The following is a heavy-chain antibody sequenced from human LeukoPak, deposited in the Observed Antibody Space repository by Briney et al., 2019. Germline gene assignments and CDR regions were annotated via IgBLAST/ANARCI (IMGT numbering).Heavy chain of an antibody. J-gene: IGHJ4*02. CDR2: ISPTTGST. CDR3: ARERLGDLGYCSGGSCYGPFDY. CDR1: GYTFTSYY. V-gene: IGHV1-46*01. D-gene: IGHD2-15*01. Sequence: ASVKVSCKASGYTFTSYYIHWVRQAPGEGLEWMGIISPTTGSTSYAQKFQGRVTMTRDTSTSTVYMELSSLRSEDTAVYYCARERLGDLGYCSGGSCYGPFDYWGQGTLVTVSS.